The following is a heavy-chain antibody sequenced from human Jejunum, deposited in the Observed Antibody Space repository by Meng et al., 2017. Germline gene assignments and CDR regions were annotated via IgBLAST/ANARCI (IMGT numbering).Heavy chain of an antibody. CDR3: ARSPYSGSALPFFDY. D-gene: IGHD1-26*01. Sequence: VQLQDAGPVLVKPSQTLSLTCTVSGNSFNSPDYYCSWIRQPPEKGLEWIGYIYYSGSTYYNPSLKSRVSISGDTSNKQFSLKLTSVTAADTAVYYCARSPYSGSALPFFDYWGQGSLVTVSS. V-gene: IGHV4-30-4*01. CDR1: GNSFNSPDYY. CDR2: IYYSGST. J-gene: IGHJ4*02.